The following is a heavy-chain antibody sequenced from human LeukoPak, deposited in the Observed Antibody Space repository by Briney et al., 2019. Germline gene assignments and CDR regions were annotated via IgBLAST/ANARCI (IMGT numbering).Heavy chain of an antibody. CDR3: ARDNYGSGSFNY. CDR1: GGSIRDYF. V-gene: IGHV4-4*07. CDR2: IYTSGST. Sequence: SETLSLTCTVSGGSIRDYFWSWIRQPAGKGLDWIGRIYTSGSTNYHPSLQSRVTMSVDTSRNELSLRLNSVTAADTAVYYCARDNYGSGSFNYWGLGTLVTVSS. J-gene: IGHJ4*02. D-gene: IGHD3-10*01.